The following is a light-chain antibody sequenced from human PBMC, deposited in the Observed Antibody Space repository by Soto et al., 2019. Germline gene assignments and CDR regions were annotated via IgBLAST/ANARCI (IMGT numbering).Light chain of an antibody. V-gene: IGLV2-8*01. Sequence: QSALTQPPSASGSPGQSVTISCTGTSSDVGGYNFVSWYQQHPGKAPKLMIYEVSERPSGVPDRFSGSKSGNTASLTVSGLQAEDDADYYCISYAGSNSVVFGGGTKLTVL. CDR1: SSDVGGYNF. J-gene: IGLJ2*01. CDR3: ISYAGSNSVV. CDR2: EVS.